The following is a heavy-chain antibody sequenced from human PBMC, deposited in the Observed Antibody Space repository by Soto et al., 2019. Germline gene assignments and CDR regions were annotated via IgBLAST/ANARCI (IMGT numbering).Heavy chain of an antibody. V-gene: IGHV3-23*01. J-gene: IGHJ4*02. Sequence: EVQLLESGGTLVQPGGSLRLSCAASGFTFSTYAMSWARQAPGKGLEWVSAISGHGISTYYADSMKGRFTISRDNSKNTLFLQMNSLRAEDTAIYYCASRITTFNWGQGTLVTVSS. CDR3: ASRITTFN. D-gene: IGHD1-1*01. CDR1: GFTFSTYA. CDR2: ISGHGIST.